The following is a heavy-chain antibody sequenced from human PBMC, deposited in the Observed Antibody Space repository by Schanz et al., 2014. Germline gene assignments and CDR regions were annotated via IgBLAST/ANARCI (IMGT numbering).Heavy chain of an antibody. CDR1: GFTFSSYA. CDR3: AKAADWPVTRFDP. CDR2: LSEGGGGT. D-gene: IGHD3-9*01. Sequence: EVQLLESGGGLVQPGGSLRLSCAASGFTFSSYAMSWVRQAPGKGLEWVSALSEGGGGTHYADSVRGRFTISSDSSKKTLYLQMSSLRADDTAVYYCAKAADWPVTRFDPWGQGTLVTVSS. J-gene: IGHJ5*02. V-gene: IGHV3-23*01.